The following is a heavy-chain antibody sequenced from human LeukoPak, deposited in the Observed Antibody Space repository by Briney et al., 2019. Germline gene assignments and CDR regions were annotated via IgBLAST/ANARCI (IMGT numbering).Heavy chain of an antibody. CDR2: IYYRGST. CDR3: ARRTTGTGPFDY. Sequence: SETLSLTCTVSGGSISSYYWSWIRQPPGKGLEWLAYIYYRGSTNYNPSLKSRVTISVDTSKNQFSLKLSSVTAADTAVYYCARRTTGTGPFDYWGQGTLVTVSS. CDR1: GGSISSYY. V-gene: IGHV4-59*08. J-gene: IGHJ4*02. D-gene: IGHD1-1*01.